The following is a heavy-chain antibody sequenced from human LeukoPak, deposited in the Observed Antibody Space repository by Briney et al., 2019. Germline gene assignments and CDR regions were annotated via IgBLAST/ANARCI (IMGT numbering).Heavy chain of an antibody. CDR1: GGSFSGYY. V-gene: IGHV4-34*01. Sequence: SETLSLTCAVYGGSFSGYYWSWIRQPPGKGLEWIGEINHSGSTNYNPSLKSRVTISVDTSKNQFSLKLSSVTAADTAVYYCARSLPNPRFSEWLPKDYWGQGTLVTVSS. D-gene: IGHD3-3*01. J-gene: IGHJ4*02. CDR2: INHSGST. CDR3: ARSLPNPRFSEWLPKDY.